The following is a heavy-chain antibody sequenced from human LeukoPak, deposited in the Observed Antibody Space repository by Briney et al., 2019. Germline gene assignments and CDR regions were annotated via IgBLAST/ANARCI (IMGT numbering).Heavy chain of an antibody. CDR1: GFTFRTYD. D-gene: IGHD4-17*01. Sequence: PGGSLRLSCAASGFTFRTYDMHWVRQVTGEGLEWVSAIDTAGGTYYPGSVKGRFTISRDNAKNSLYLQMNSLRAEDTAVYYCARDRYGDYPHWGQGTLVTVSS. CDR2: IDTAGGT. CDR3: ARDRYGDYPH. J-gene: IGHJ4*02. V-gene: IGHV3-13*04.